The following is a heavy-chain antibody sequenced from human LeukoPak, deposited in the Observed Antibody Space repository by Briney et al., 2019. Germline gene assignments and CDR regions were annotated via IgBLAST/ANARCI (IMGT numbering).Heavy chain of an antibody. Sequence: GGSLRLSCAASGFTVSSNYMSWVRQAPGKGLEWVSVIYSGGSTYYADSVKGRFTISRDNSKNTLYLQMNSLRAEDTAVYYCAKDHTYYSSGWFGYWGQGTLVTVSS. CDR1: GFTVSSNY. CDR2: IYSGGST. D-gene: IGHD6-19*01. V-gene: IGHV3-53*01. CDR3: AKDHTYYSSGWFGY. J-gene: IGHJ5*01.